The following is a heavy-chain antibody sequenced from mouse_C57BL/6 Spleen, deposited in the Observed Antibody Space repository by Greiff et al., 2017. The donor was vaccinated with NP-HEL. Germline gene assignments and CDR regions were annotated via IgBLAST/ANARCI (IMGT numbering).Heavy chain of an antibody. CDR2: INPNNGGT. Sequence: EVQLQQSGPELVKPGASVKISCKASGYTFTDYYMNWVKQSHGKSLEWIGDINPNNGGTSYNQKFKGKATLTVDKSSSTAYMELRSLTSEDSAVYYCARVYYGYDGGLDYWGQGTSVTVSS. CDR3: ARVYYGYDGGLDY. CDR1: GYTFTDYY. D-gene: IGHD2-2*01. J-gene: IGHJ4*01. V-gene: IGHV1-26*01.